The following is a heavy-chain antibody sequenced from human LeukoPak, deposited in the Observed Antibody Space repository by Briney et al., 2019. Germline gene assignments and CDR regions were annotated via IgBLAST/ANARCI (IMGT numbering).Heavy chain of an antibody. V-gene: IGHV3-33*01. CDR1: GFTFSSYG. CDR3: ARDLSSDYGSGSPDY. J-gene: IGHJ4*02. CDR2: IWYDGSNK. D-gene: IGHD3-10*01. Sequence: PGGSLRLSCAASGFTFSSYGMHWVRQAPGKGLEWVAVIWYDGSNKYYADSVKGRFTISRDNSKNTLYLQMNSLRAEDTAVYYCARDLSSDYGSGSPDYWGQGTLVTVSS.